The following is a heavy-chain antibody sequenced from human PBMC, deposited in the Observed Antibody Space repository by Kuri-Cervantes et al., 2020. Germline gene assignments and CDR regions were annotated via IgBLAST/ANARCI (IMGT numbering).Heavy chain of an antibody. CDR1: GYTFTSYS. Sequence: ASVKVSCKASGYTFTSYSMHWVRQAPGQRLEWMGWIRAGNGNTKYSQKFQGRLILTRDTSASTDYMELRSLRSDDTAVYYCARDRIFGVVITDYWGQGILVTVSS. CDR2: IRAGNGNT. CDR3: ARDRIFGVVITDY. J-gene: IGHJ4*02. D-gene: IGHD3-3*01. V-gene: IGHV1-3*01.